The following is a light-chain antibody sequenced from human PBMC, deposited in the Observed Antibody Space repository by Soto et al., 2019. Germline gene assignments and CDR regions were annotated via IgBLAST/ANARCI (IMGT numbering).Light chain of an antibody. J-gene: IGKJ1*01. CDR3: QHYRRNTWS. Sequence: DIQMTQSPSTLSASVGDRVTITCRASQSISSRLAWYRQKPGKAPKLLIYKASSLESGVPTRFSGSGSGTEFTLTITTLQPDDFATYFCQHYRRNTWSFGPGTKVDIK. CDR1: QSISSR. V-gene: IGKV1-5*03. CDR2: KAS.